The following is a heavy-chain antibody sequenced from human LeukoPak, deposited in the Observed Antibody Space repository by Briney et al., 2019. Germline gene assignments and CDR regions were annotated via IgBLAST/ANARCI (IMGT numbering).Heavy chain of an antibody. J-gene: IGHJ6*03. D-gene: IGHD3-3*01. V-gene: IGHV4-34*01. CDR3: ARLSDYDFWSGLMYYYYYMDV. CDR1: GGSFSGYY. Sequence: SETLSLTCAVYGGSFSGYYWSWIRQPPGKGLEWIGEINHSGSTNYNPSLKSRVTISVDTSKNQFSLKLSSVTAADTAVYYCARLSDYDFWSGLMYYYYYMDVWGKGTTVTVSS. CDR2: INHSGST.